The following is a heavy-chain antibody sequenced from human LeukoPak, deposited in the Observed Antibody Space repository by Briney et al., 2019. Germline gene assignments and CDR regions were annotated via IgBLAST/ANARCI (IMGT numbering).Heavy chain of an antibody. V-gene: IGHV1-46*01. D-gene: IGHD5-18*01. CDR3: ARAPTTVYSYGCIDY. J-gene: IGHJ4*02. CDR1: GYTFTSYY. CDR2: INPSGGST. Sequence: ASVKVSCKASGYTFTSYYMHWLRQAPGRGLEWMGIINPSGGSTSYAQKFQGRVTMTRDTSTSTVYMELSSLRSEDTAVYYCARAPTTVYSYGCIDYWGQGTLVTVSS.